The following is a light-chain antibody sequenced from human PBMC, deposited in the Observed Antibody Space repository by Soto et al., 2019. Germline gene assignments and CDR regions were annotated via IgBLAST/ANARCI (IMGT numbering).Light chain of an antibody. CDR1: QSVDRF. Sequence: EIVLTQSPGNLSLPPGERATLSCRASQSVDRFLAWFQQKPGQAPRLLIYGASSRATGIPDRFSGSGSGKDFTLTITRLEPEDSAVYFCHHYVGSPWAFGQGTRVEI. V-gene: IGKV3-20*01. J-gene: IGKJ1*01. CDR3: HHYVGSPWA. CDR2: GAS.